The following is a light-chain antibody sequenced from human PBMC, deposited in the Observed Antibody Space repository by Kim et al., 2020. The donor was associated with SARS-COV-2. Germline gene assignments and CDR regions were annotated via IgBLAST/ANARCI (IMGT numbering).Light chain of an antibody. Sequence: GQSITISFTGTSSDVDSYNYVSWYQQHPGKAPKLILYDVINRPSGVSNRFSGSKSDNTASLTISGLQTEDEADYYCSSYTTTTTWVFGGGTQLTVL. CDR2: DVI. CDR1: SSDVDSYNY. V-gene: IGLV2-14*03. CDR3: SSYTTTTTWV. J-gene: IGLJ3*02.